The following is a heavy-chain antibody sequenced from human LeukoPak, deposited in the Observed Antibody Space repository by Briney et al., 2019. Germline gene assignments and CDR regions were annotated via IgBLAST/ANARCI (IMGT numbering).Heavy chain of an antibody. Sequence: SVKGRLTFSRDNAKNSLYLHLNSLRADDTAVYYCARVGRGSQLLDYWGPGTLVSVSS. D-gene: IGHD6-6*01. CDR3: ARVGRGSQLLDY. J-gene: IGHJ4*02. V-gene: IGHV3-48*03.